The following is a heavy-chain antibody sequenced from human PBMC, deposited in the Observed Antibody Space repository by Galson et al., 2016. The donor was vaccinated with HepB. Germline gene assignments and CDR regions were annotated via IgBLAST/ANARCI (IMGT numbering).Heavy chain of an antibody. V-gene: IGHV1-18*01. J-gene: IGHJ4*02. CDR1: GYTFTNYG. D-gene: IGHD1-26*01. Sequence: SVKVSCKASGYTFTNYGIVWVRQTPGQGLEWMGWISAYNGDINYAQKFQGRVTMTTDTSTNTAYMEVRSLRSDDTAVYYCAKGDSLVGARDYWGLGTLVTVSS. CDR2: ISAYNGDI. CDR3: AKGDSLVGARDY.